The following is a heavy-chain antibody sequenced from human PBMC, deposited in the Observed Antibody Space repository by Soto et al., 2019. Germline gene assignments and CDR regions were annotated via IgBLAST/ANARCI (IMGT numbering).Heavy chain of an antibody. CDR1: GFTFSSYA. J-gene: IGHJ4*02. Sequence: EVQLLESGGGLVQPGGSLRLSCAASGFTFSSYAMSWVRQAPGKGLEWVSAISGSGGSTYYADSVKGRFTISRDNSKYTLYLQMNSLRAEDTAVYYCAIDFSYGDYLPHFAYWGQGTLVTVSS. D-gene: IGHD4-17*01. V-gene: IGHV3-23*01. CDR3: AIDFSYGDYLPHFAY. CDR2: ISGSGGST.